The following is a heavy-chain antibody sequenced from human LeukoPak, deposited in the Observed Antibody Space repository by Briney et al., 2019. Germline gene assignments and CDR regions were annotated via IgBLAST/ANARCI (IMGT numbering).Heavy chain of an antibody. V-gene: IGHV4-38-2*02. D-gene: IGHD2-2*02. Sequence: SETLSLTCTVSGYSITSGYNCAWIRQPPGKVLERIGSIYNSGSAYYNPFLKSRVTISVDTSKNQFSLKLSSVTAADTAVYYCVRYCSSTTCYTRAVDYWGQGTLVTVSS. CDR3: VRYCSSTTCYTRAVDY. J-gene: IGHJ4*02. CDR1: GYSITSGYN. CDR2: IYNSGSA.